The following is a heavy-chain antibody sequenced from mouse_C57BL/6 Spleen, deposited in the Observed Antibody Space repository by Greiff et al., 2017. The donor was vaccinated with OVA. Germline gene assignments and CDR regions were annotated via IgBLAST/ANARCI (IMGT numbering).Heavy chain of an antibody. CDR2: ISSGSSTI. CDR3: ARKILYAMDY. J-gene: IGHJ4*01. V-gene: IGHV5-17*01. Sequence: EVQLQESGGGLVKPGGSLKLSCAASGFTFSDYGMHWVRQAPEKGLEWVAYISSGSSTIYYADTVKGRFTISRDNAKNTLFLQMTSLRSEDTAMYYCARKILYAMDYWGQGTSVTVSS. CDR1: GFTFSDYG.